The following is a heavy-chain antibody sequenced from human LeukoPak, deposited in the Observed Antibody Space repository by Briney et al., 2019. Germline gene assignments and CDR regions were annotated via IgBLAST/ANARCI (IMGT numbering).Heavy chain of an antibody. J-gene: IGHJ5*02. CDR2: ISAYNGNT. Sequence: GASVKVSFKASGYTFTSYGISWVRQAPGQGLEWMGWISAYNGNTNYAQKLQGRVTMTTDTSTSTAYMELRSLRSDDTAVYYCARDRPYSSSWNWFDPWGQGTLVTVSS. V-gene: IGHV1-18*01. CDR1: GYTFTSYG. D-gene: IGHD6-13*01. CDR3: ARDRPYSSSWNWFDP.